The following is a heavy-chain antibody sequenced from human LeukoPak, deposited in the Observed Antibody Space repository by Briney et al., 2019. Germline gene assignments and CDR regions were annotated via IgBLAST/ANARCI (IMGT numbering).Heavy chain of an antibody. CDR3: ARGLGGGNSVYFDL. V-gene: IGHV4-34*01. Sequence: PSETLSLTCAVYGGSISGYCWSWIRQPPGKGLEWIGELNHGGSTNYNPSLKSRVTISVDTSKNQFSLKLSSVSAADTAVHYCARGLGGGNSVYFDLWGRGTLVTVSS. J-gene: IGHJ2*01. CDR1: GGSISGYC. CDR2: LNHGGST. D-gene: IGHD4-23*01.